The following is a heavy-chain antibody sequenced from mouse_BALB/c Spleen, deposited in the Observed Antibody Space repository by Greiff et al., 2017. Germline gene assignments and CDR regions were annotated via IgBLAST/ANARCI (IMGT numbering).Heavy chain of an antibody. CDR2: ISSGGSYT. CDR1: GFTFSSYA. CDR3: ARQGDSRYDWYFDV. D-gene: IGHD2-14*01. Sequence: EVKVEESGGGLVKPGGSLKLSCAASGFTFSSYAMSWVRQTPEKRLEWVATISSGGSYTYYPDSVKGRFTISRDNAKNTLYLQMSSLRSEDTAMYYCARQGDSRYDWYFDVWGAGTTVTVSS. J-gene: IGHJ1*01. V-gene: IGHV5-9-3*01.